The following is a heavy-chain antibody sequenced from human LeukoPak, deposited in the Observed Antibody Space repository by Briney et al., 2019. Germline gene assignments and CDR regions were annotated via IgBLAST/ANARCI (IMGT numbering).Heavy chain of an antibody. Sequence: GGSLRLSCAASGFTFSDYALSWVRQAPGRGLEWVSAVSGNGATTFYADSVKGRFTISRDNSKNTLYLQMNSLRAEDTAVYYCAMGVVVVAALEDWGQGTLVTVSS. CDR3: AMGVVVVAALED. J-gene: IGHJ4*02. D-gene: IGHD2-15*01. CDR1: GFTFSDYA. CDR2: VSGNGATT. V-gene: IGHV3-23*01.